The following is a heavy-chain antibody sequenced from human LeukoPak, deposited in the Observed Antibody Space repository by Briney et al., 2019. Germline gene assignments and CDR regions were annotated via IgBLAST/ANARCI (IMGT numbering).Heavy chain of an antibody. Sequence: ASVEVSCKASGYTFTGYYMHWVRQAPGQGLEWMGWINPNSGGTNYAQKFQGRVTMTRDTSISTAYMELSRLRSDDTAVYYCARSLLNYYDSSGYYSYYFDYWGQGTLVTVSS. J-gene: IGHJ4*02. CDR3: ARSLLNYYDSSGYYSYYFDY. D-gene: IGHD3-22*01. CDR2: INPNSGGT. V-gene: IGHV1-2*02. CDR1: GYTFTGYY.